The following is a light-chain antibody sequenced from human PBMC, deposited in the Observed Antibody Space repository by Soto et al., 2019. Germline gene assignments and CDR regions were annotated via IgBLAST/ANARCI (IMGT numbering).Light chain of an antibody. CDR1: TSNIGSNY. V-gene: IGLV1-47*02. J-gene: IGLJ1*01. Sequence: QSVLTQPPSASGTPGQRVTISCSGSTSNIGSNYVYWYQQLPGTAPKLLIYNNNKRPSGVPDRFSGSKSGTSASLAISGLRSEDEGDYYCAAWDDSLCGSYVFGTGTKLTVL. CDR2: NNN. CDR3: AAWDDSLCGSYV.